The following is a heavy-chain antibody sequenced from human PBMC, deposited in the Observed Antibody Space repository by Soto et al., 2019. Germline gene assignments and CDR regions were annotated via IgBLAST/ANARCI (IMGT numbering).Heavy chain of an antibody. J-gene: IGHJ4*02. V-gene: IGHV1-58*01. CDR2: TVVGSGNT. D-gene: IGHD4-17*01. CDR3: AEDSRETVTTFDY. Sequence: SVKVSCKASGFTFTSSAVQWVRQARGQRLEWIGWTVVGSGNTNYAQKFQERVTITRDMSTSTAYMELSSLRSEDTAVYYCAEDSRETVTTFDYWGQGTLVTVSS. CDR1: GFTFTSSA.